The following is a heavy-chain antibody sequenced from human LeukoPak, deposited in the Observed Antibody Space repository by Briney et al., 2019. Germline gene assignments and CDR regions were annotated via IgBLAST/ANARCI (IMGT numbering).Heavy chain of an antibody. CDR2: ILPNTGGT. CDR3: ARKGEHYGDYDY. Sequence: GSSVKVSCKASGGTFSNYAISWVRQAPGQGLEWMGWILPNTGGTHYAQKFQGRVTVTRDTSISTAYMEVSRLTSDDTAVYYCARKGEHYGDYDYWGQGTLVTVSS. CDR1: GGTFSNYA. D-gene: IGHD4-17*01. V-gene: IGHV1-2*02. J-gene: IGHJ4*02.